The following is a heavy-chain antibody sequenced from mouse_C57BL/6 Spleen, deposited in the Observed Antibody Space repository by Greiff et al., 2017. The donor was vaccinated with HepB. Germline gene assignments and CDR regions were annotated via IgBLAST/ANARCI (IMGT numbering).Heavy chain of an antibody. V-gene: IGHV1-15*01. CDR1: GYTFTDYE. CDR3: TRGDYSIPC. Sequence: QVQLQQSGAELVRPGASVTLSCKASGYTFTDYEMHWVKQTPVHGLEWIGAIDPETGGTAYNQKFKGKAILTADKSSSTAYMELRSLTSEDSAVYYCTRGDYSIPCWGQGTTLTVSS. CDR2: IDPETGGT. J-gene: IGHJ2*01. D-gene: IGHD2-5*01.